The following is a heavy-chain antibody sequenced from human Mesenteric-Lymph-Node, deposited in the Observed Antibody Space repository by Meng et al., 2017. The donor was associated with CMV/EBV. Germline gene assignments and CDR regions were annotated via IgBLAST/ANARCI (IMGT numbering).Heavy chain of an antibody. J-gene: IGHJ4*02. CDR1: GFTFSSYA. Sequence: GGSLRLSCAASGFTFSSYAMHWVRQAPGKGLEWVAVISYDGSNKYYADSVKGRFTISRDNSKNTLYLQMNSLRSEDTAVYYCARDPSRYCSGGSCYIGASGWGQGTLVTVSS. D-gene: IGHD2-15*01. CDR3: ARDPSRYCSGGSCYIGASG. V-gene: IGHV3-30-3*01. CDR2: ISYDGSNK.